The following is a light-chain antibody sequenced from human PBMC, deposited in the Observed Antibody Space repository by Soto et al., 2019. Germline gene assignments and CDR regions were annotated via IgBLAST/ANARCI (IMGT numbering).Light chain of an antibody. CDR1: QSVSNNY. CDR3: QQYGSSGT. V-gene: IGKV3-20*01. J-gene: IGKJ1*01. CDR2: GAS. Sequence: EIALTQSPGTLSLSPGERATLSCRASQSVSNNYLAWYQQKPGQAPRLLIYGASNRATGIQDRFSGSGSGTDFTLTIRRLEPEDFAVYYCQQYGSSGTXGQGTKVDIK.